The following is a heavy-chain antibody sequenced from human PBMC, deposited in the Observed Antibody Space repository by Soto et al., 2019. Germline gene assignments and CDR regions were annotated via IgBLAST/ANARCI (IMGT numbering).Heavy chain of an antibody. CDR3: ARDQGSHPGD. CDR2: IHHSRST. V-gene: IGHV4-4*02. Sequence: QVQLQESGPGLVRPSAAVSLTCAVSGGSISNGGWWSWVRQPPGKGLEWIGEIHHSRSTNYNPSLKSRVTMSVVPSKNLFSLTLNSVTAADTAFYYCARDQGSHPGDWGQGTLVSGSS. CDR1: GGSISNGGW. D-gene: IGHD6-13*01. J-gene: IGHJ4*02.